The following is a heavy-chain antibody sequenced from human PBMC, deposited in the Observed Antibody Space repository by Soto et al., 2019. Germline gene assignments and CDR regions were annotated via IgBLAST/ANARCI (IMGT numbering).Heavy chain of an antibody. CDR3: ARVSIAAAGMFGDYGMDV. CDR1: GYTFTGYY. D-gene: IGHD6-13*01. CDR2: INPNSGGT. Sequence: ASVKVSCKASGYTFTGYYMHWVRQAPGQGLEWMGWINPNSGGTNYAQKFQGWVTMTRDTSISTAYMELSRLRSDDTAVYYCARVSIAAAGMFGDYGMDVWGQGTTVTVS. J-gene: IGHJ6*02. V-gene: IGHV1-2*04.